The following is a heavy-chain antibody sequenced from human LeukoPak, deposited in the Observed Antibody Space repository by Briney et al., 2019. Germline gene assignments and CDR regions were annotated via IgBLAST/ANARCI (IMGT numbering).Heavy chain of an antibody. D-gene: IGHD2-15*01. Sequence: ASETLSLTCTVSGGSISSYYWSWIRQPAGKGLEWIGRIYTSGSTNYNPSLKSRVTMSVDTSKNQFSLKLSSVTAADTAVYYCATLPYCSGGSCLRGSWFDPWGQGTLVTVSS. CDR1: GGSISSYY. CDR2: IYTSGST. J-gene: IGHJ5*02. V-gene: IGHV4-4*07. CDR3: ATLPYCSGGSCLRGSWFDP.